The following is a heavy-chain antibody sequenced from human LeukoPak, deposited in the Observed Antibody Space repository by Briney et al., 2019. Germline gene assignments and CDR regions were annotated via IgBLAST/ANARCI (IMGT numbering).Heavy chain of an antibody. V-gene: IGHV1-8*01. D-gene: IGHD2-2*01. CDR1: GYTFTSYD. J-gene: IGHJ6*03. Sequence: ASVKVSCKASGYTFTSYDLNWVRQDTGQGLEWMGWMNPNSGNTGYAPKFQGRVTMTRNTSISTAYMELSSLRSEDTAVYYCARKGPANYYYYYMDVWGKGTSVTVSS. CDR3: ARKGPANYYYYYMDV. CDR2: MNPNSGNT.